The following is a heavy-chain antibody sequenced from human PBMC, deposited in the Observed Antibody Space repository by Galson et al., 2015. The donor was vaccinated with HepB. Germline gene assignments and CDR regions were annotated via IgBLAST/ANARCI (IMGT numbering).Heavy chain of an antibody. J-gene: IGHJ4*02. D-gene: IGHD6-19*01. CDR2: ISGSGGNT. CDR3: AKARRQWLLPHYFDY. Sequence: SLRLSCAASGFRFSYYAMSWVRRAPGKGLEWVSAISGSGGNTYYADSVKGRFTISRDNSKNTLYLQMNSLRAEDTAVYYCAKARRQWLLPHYFDYWGQGTLVTVSS. V-gene: IGHV3-23*01. CDR1: GFRFSYYA.